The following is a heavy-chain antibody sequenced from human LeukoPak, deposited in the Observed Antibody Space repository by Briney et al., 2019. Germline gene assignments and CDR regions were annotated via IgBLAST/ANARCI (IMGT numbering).Heavy chain of an antibody. CDR3: AIIYSGCDLDY. J-gene: IGHJ4*02. D-gene: IGHD5-12*01. V-gene: IGHV4-34*01. Sequence: SETLSLTCAVYGGSFSGYYWSWIRQPPGKGLEWIGEINRSGSTNYNPSLKSRVTISVDTSKNQFSLKLSSVTAADTAIYYCAIIYSGCDLDYWGQGTLVTVSS. CDR1: GGSFSGYY. CDR2: INRSGST.